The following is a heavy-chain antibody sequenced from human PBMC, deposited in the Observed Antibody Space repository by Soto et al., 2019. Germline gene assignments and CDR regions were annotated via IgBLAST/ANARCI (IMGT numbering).Heavy chain of an antibody. J-gene: IGHJ4*02. CDR3: ARGPGIMAKIDY. Sequence: QVQLLESGPGLVKPSQTLSLTCTVSGGSISSGGYYWSWIRQHPGKGLEWIGYIYYSGSTYYNPSLKSRVTITVNTSKNQFSLKLSSVTAADTAVYYCARGPGIMAKIDYWGQGTLVTVSS. V-gene: IGHV4-31*03. CDR1: GGSISSGGYY. D-gene: IGHD3-16*01. CDR2: IYYSGST.